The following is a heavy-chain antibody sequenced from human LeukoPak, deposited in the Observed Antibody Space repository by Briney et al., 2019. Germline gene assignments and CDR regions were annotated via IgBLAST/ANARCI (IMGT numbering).Heavy chain of an antibody. V-gene: IGHV3-23*01. CDR3: AKAVAGTKYYYGMDV. CDR1: GFTFSSYA. J-gene: IGHJ6*02. CDR2: ISGSGGST. D-gene: IGHD6-19*01. Sequence: GGSLRLSCPASGFTFSSYAMSWVRQAPGKGLEWVSSISGSGGSTYYADSVKGRFTISRDNSRNTLYLQVNSLRAEDTAVYYCAKAVAGTKYYYGMDVWGQGTTVTVSS.